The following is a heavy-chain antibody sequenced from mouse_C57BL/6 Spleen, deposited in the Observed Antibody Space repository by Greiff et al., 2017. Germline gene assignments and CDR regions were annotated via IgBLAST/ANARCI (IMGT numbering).Heavy chain of an antibody. CDR1: GYTFTSYW. J-gene: IGHJ3*01. D-gene: IGHD2-2*01. V-gene: IGHV1-74*01. CDR3: AIDYGYNSPAWFAY. Sequence: QVQLQQPGAELVKPGASVKVSCKASGYTFTSYWMHWVKQRPGQGLEWIGRIHPSDSDTNYNQKFKGKATLTVDKSSSTAYMQLSSLTSEDSAVYDCAIDYGYNSPAWFAYWGQGTLVTVSA. CDR2: IHPSDSDT.